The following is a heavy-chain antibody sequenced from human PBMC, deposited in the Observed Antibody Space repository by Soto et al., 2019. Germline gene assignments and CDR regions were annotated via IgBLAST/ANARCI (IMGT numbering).Heavy chain of an antibody. D-gene: IGHD1-26*01. CDR1: GGSISSYS. CDR2: IYHTGST. V-gene: IGHV4-34*01. J-gene: IGHJ4*02. CDR3: ARGKLAATRD. Sequence: PSETLSLTCSVSGGSISSYSWSWIRQPPGKGLEWIGEIYHTGSTNYNPSLKSRVTISVDTSKNQFSLKLSSVTAADTAVYYCARGKLAATRDWGQGTLVTVSS.